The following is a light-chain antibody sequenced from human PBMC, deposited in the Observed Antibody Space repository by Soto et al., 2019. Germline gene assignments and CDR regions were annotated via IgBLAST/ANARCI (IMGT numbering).Light chain of an antibody. V-gene: IGLV1-44*01. J-gene: IGLJ3*02. Sequence: VLTQPPSASRTPGQRVTIPCSGSSSDIGSNSVNWYQQLPGAAPRLLIYANDHRPSGVPDRFSASKSGTSASLAISGVRSEDEAFYYCATWSDSLKGWVFGGGTKLPVL. CDR2: AND. CDR3: ATWSDSLKGWV. CDR1: SSDIGSNS.